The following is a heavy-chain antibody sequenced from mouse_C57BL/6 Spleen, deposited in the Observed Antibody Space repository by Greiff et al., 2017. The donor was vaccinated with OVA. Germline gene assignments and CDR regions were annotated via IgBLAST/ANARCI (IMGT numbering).Heavy chain of an antibody. CDR2: IYPGSGST. V-gene: IGHV1-55*01. CDR1: GYTFTSYW. D-gene: IGHD1-2*01. J-gene: IGHJ2*01. CDR3: ARGVLRPPYYFDY. Sequence: QVQLQQPGAELVKPGASVKMSCKASGYTFTSYWITWVKQRPGQGLEWIGDIYPGSGSTNYNEKFKSKATLTVDTSSSTAYMQLSSLTSDDSAVYYSARGVLRPPYYFDYWGQGTTLTVSS.